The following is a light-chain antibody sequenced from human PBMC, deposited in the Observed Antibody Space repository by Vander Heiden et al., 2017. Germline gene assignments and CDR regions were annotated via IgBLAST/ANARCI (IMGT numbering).Light chain of an antibody. CDR3: SSYTSSSTRMV. V-gene: IGLV2-14*01. CDR1: SSDVGGYNY. Sequence: QSTLTQPASVSGSPGQSITISCTGTSSDVGGYNYVSWYQQHPGKPPKIMIYEVSNRPSGVSNRFSGSKSGNTASLTISGLQAEDEADYYCSSYTSSSTRMVFGGGTKLTVL. CDR2: EVS. J-gene: IGLJ2*01.